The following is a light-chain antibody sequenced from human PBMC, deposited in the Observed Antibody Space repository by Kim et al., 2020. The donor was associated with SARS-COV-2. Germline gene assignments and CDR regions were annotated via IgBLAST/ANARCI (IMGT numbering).Light chain of an antibody. CDR2: GNS. V-gene: IGLV1-40*01. CDR3: QSYDSSLSGWV. Sequence: RVTISCTGSNSNIVAGYDVHWYQQLPGTAPKLLIYGNSNRPSGVPDRFSGSKSGTSASLAITGLQAEDEADYYCQSYDSSLSGWVSGGGTKVTVL. J-gene: IGLJ3*02. CDR1: NSNIVAGYD.